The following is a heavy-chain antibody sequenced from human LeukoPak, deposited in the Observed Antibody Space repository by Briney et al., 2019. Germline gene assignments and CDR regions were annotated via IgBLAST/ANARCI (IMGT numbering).Heavy chain of an antibody. CDR2: IRYDGSHK. V-gene: IGHV3-30*02. Sequence: GGSLRLSCAASGFTFSSYGIHWVRQAPGKGLEWVAFIRYDGSHKYYADSVKGRFTISRDNSKNTLYLQMNSLRAEDTAVYYCAKTKVGALPLDAFDIWGQGTMVTVSS. CDR1: GFTFSSYG. D-gene: IGHD1-26*01. J-gene: IGHJ3*02. CDR3: AKTKVGALPLDAFDI.